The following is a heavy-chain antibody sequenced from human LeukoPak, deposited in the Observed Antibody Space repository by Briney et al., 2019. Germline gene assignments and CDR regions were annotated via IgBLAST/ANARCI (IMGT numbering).Heavy chain of an antibody. Sequence: GGSLRLSCAASGFTFSSYAMHWVRQAPGKGLEWVAVISYDGSNKYYADSVKGRFTISRDNSKNTLYLQMNSLRAGDTAVYYCARVLDSGYDYGYVDYWGQGTLVTVSS. CDR3: ARVLDSGYDYGYVDY. D-gene: IGHD5-12*01. CDR1: GFTFSSYA. J-gene: IGHJ4*02. CDR2: ISYDGSNK. V-gene: IGHV3-30*04.